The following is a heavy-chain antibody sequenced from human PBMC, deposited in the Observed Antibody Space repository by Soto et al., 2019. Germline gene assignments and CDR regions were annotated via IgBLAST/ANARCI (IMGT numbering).Heavy chain of an antibody. Sequence: EVQLLESGGDVVQPGASLRLSCAASGFIFSNYAMTWVRQAPGKGPEWVSTFTRGVSTDYRDTVKGRLTISSDNSKNTMCLQINSLMAEDTAVYDCARTDKYNSKSCGWANRFEYWGQGTLVNVSS. D-gene: IGHD6-19*01. CDR3: ARTDKYNSKSCGWANRFEY. J-gene: IGHJ4*02. V-gene: IGHV3-23*01. CDR2: FTRGVST. CDR1: GFIFSNYA.